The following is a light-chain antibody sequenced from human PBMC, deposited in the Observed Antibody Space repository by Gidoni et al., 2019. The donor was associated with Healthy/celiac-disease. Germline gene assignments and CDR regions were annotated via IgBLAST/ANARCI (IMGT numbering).Light chain of an antibody. J-gene: IGLJ3*02. CDR2: EVS. V-gene: IGLV2-14*01. CDR1: NSDVGGYNY. Sequence: QSALTQPASVSGSPGQSITISCTGPNSDVGGYNYVSWYQQHPGKAPKLIIYEVSNRPSGVSNRFSGSKSGNTASLTISGLQAEDEADYYCSSYTSSSTLEFGGGTKLTVL. CDR3: SSYTSSSTLE.